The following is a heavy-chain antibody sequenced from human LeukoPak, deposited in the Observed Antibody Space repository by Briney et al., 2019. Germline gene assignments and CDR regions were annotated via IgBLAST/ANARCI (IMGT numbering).Heavy chain of an antibody. D-gene: IGHD3-3*01. Sequence: SETLSLTCTVSGYSISSGYYWGWIRQPPGKGLEWIGSIYHSGCTYYNPSLKSRVTISVDTSKNQFSLKLSSVTAADTAVYYCARGRILEWLLFEPIDYWGQGTLVTVSS. CDR2: IYHSGCT. V-gene: IGHV4-38-2*02. CDR1: GYSISSGYY. CDR3: ARGRILEWLLFEPIDY. J-gene: IGHJ4*02.